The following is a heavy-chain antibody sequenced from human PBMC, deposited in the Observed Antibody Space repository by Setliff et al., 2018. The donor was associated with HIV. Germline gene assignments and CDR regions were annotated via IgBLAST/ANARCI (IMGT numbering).Heavy chain of an antibody. J-gene: IGHJ4*02. CDR2: ISWDSGSV. Sequence: GGSLRLSCAASGFTFSDYGMDWVRQAPGKGLEWVSGISWDSGSVGYADSVRGRFTISRDNAKNSLYLQMNSLRTEDTAVYYCTKPTTVVTSYYFDSWGQGTQVTVSS. CDR3: TKPTTVVTSYYFDS. D-gene: IGHD4-17*01. CDR1: GFTFSDYG. V-gene: IGHV3-9*01.